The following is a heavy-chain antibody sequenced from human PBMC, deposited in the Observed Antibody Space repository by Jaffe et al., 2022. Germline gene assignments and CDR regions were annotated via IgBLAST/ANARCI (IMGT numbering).Heavy chain of an antibody. D-gene: IGHD2-8*02. Sequence: QVQLQESGPGLVKPSASLSLTCAVSGDSIINGNYWVWIRQTPGGGFQWLGNIHHSGSTHYNPSLKSRLTMSVDTSKNEFSLKLRSVTATDTGVFYCARLRSGGNYLAAWDAFDVWGQGTLVTVSS. V-gene: IGHV4-38-2*01. J-gene: IGHJ3*01. CDR3: ARLRSGGNYLAAWDAFDV. CDR1: GDSIINGNY. CDR2: IHHSGST.